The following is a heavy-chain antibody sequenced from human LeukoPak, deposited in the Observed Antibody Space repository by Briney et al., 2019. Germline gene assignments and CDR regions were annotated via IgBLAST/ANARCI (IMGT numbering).Heavy chain of an antibody. CDR2: ISYDGSNK. V-gene: IGHV3-30*18. Sequence: GGSLRRSCAASGFTFSSYGMHWVRQAPGKGLEWVAVISYDGSNKYYADSVKGRFTISRDNSKNTLYLQMNSLRAEDTAVYYCAKNRDRGVPTYYYDSSGSSHFDLWGRGTLVTVSS. CDR1: GFTFSSYG. J-gene: IGHJ2*01. CDR3: AKNRDRGVPTYYYDSSGSSHFDL. D-gene: IGHD3-22*01.